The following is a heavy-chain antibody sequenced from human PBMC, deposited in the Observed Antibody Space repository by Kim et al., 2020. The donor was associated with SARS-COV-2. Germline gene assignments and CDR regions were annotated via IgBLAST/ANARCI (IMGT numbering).Heavy chain of an antibody. CDR1: GGTFSSYA. D-gene: IGHD3-10*01. Sequence: SVKVSCKASGGTFSSYAISWVRQAPGQGLEWMGGIIPIFGTANYAQKFQGRVTITADESTSTAYMELSSLRSEDTAVYYCASQQLTMVRGVIALPYYYGMDVWGQGTTVTVSS. CDR2: IIPIFGTA. J-gene: IGHJ6*02. V-gene: IGHV1-69*13. CDR3: ASQQLTMVRGVIALPYYYGMDV.